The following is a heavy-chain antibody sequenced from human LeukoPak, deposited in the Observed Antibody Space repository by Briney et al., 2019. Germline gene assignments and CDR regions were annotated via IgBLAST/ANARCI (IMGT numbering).Heavy chain of an antibody. Sequence: ASVKVSCKASGYKFNDYYMHWIRQAPGQGLEWMGWINPDNGDTNLPQSFQGRVTMTRDTSTSTAYMELRSLRSDDTAVYYCARETSVGWFDYWGQGTLVTVSS. CDR2: INPDNGDT. J-gene: IGHJ4*02. V-gene: IGHV1-2*02. D-gene: IGHD2-15*01. CDR3: ARETSVGWFDY. CDR1: GYKFNDYY.